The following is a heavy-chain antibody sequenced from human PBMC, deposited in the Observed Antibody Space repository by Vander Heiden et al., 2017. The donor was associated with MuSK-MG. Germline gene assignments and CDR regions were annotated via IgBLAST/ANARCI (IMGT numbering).Heavy chain of an antibody. Sequence: QVHLMESGGGVVQPGRSLRLSCAAPGFTFVTYGIHWVRQAPGKGLEWVALISSDGSDKYYADSVKGRFTISRDNSKNTLYLQMNSLRLEDTAVYYCAKAATEWERLALLDYWGQGTLVTVSS. J-gene: IGHJ4*02. CDR3: AKAATEWERLALLDY. CDR1: GFTFVTYG. CDR2: ISSDGSDK. D-gene: IGHD1-26*01. V-gene: IGHV3-30*18.